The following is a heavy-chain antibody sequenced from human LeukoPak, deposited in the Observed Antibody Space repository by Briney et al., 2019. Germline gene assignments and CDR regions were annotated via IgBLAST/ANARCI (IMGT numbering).Heavy chain of an antibody. V-gene: IGHV4-34*01. D-gene: IGHD6-19*01. CDR2: INHSGST. Sequence: SETLSLTCAVYGGSFSGYYWSWIRQPPGKGLEWIGEINHSGSTNYNPSLKSRVTISVDTSKNQFSLKLSSVTAADTAVYYCARGNGWHQKGAYFDYWGQGTLVTVSS. CDR3: ARGNGWHQKGAYFDY. J-gene: IGHJ4*02. CDR1: GGSFSGYY.